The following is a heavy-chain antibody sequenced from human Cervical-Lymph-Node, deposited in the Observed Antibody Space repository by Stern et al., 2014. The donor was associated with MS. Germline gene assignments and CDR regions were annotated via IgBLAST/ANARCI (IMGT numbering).Heavy chain of an antibody. J-gene: IGHJ4*02. CDR2: ITTDGRTT. CDR1: GFTFSDFY. D-gene: IGHD3-16*01. Sequence: VQLVESGGNLVKPGGSLRLSCEASGFTFSDFYMAWIRQAPGKGLEWISYITTDGRTTFYADSLEGRFTISRDNAKNSVYLQVNSLRDEDTAMYYCARDALGASASRFLDHWGRGTLVTVSS. V-gene: IGHV3-11*01. CDR3: ARDALGASASRFLDH.